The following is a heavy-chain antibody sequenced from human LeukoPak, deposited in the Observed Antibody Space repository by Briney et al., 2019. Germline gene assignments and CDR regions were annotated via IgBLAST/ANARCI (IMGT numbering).Heavy chain of an antibody. CDR2: ISDDGSKK. J-gene: IGHJ4*02. Sequence: GGSLRLSCAASGFTFNYYAMHWVRQAPGKGLEWVALISDDGSKKYYADSMEGRFTISRDNSKKSLYLQMSSLRAEDTAVYYCAKDLRGGYRYQPDERGKGTLGTVS. CDR3: AKDLRGGYRYQPDE. V-gene: IGHV3-30*18. D-gene: IGHD5-12*01. CDR1: GFTFNYYA.